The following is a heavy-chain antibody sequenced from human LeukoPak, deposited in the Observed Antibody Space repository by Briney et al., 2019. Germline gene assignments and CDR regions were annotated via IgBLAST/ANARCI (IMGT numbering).Heavy chain of an antibody. CDR3: ARRGYYDSSGYYFDY. CDR2: IYYSGST. Sequence: SETLSLTCTVSGGSISSGGYYWSWIRQPAGKGLEWIGYIYYSGSTNYNPSLKSRVTISVDTSKNQFSLKLSSVTAADTAVYYCARRGYYDSSGYYFDYWGQGTLVTVSS. J-gene: IGHJ4*02. CDR1: GGSISSGGYY. D-gene: IGHD3-22*01. V-gene: IGHV4-61*10.